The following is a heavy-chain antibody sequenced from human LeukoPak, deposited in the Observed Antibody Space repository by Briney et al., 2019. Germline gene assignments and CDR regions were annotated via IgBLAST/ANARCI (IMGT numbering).Heavy chain of an antibody. J-gene: IGHJ4*02. CDR1: GFTFSTYS. Sequence: GGSLRLXCAASGFTFSTYSMNWVRQAPGKGLECVATISSSSSHIYYAESVKGRFTMSRDNAKNSLYLQMNSLRAEDTAVYYCARGRSSSHNYYFDYWGQGTLVTVS. V-gene: IGHV3-21*01. CDR3: ARGRSSSHNYYFDY. CDR2: ISSSSSHI. D-gene: IGHD6-13*01.